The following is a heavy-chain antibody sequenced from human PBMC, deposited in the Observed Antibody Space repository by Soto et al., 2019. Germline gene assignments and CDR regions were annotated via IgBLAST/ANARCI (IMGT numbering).Heavy chain of an antibody. V-gene: IGHV4-31*03. CDR3: ARVPYCSSTSCYGVPSWLDP. D-gene: IGHD2-2*01. Sequence: SETLSLTCTVSGGSISSGGYYWSWIRQHPGKGLEWTGYIYYSGSTYYNPSLKSRVTISVDTSKNQFSLKLSSVTAADTAVYYCARVPYCSSTSCYGVPSWLDPWGQGTLVTAPQ. J-gene: IGHJ5*02. CDR2: IYYSGST. CDR1: GGSISSGGYY.